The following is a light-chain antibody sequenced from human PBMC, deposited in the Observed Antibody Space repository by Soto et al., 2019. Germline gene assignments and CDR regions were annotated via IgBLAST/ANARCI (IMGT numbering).Light chain of an antibody. CDR3: MQALQTPPWT. Sequence: DIVMTQSPLSLPVTPGEPASISCRSSQSLLHSNGYNYLDWYLQKPGQSPHLLIYLGSNRASGVPGRFSGRRSGTDFTLKISRVDAEDVGIYYCMQALQTPPWTFGQWTKGEIK. CDR1: QSLLHSNGYNY. CDR2: LGS. J-gene: IGKJ1*01. V-gene: IGKV2-28*01.